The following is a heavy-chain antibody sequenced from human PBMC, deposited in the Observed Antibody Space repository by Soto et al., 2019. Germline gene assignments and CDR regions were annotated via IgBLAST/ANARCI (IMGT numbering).Heavy chain of an antibody. CDR2: VHSTGGT. D-gene: IGHD3-10*01. J-gene: IGHJ6*02. CDR1: GGSITSGGYF. Sequence: PSETLSLTCTVSGGSITSGGYFWDWIRQPPGKGLEWIGTVHSTGGTYYSPSLRSRVTISVDTSKNLFSLKLSSVTAADTAVYYCARGHALRGVKEYYYGMDVWGQGTTVTVSS. V-gene: IGHV4-39*02. CDR3: ARGHALRGVKEYYYGMDV.